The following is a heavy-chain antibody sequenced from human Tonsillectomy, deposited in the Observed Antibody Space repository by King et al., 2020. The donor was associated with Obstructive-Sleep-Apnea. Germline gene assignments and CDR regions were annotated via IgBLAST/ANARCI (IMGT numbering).Heavy chain of an antibody. CDR2: IKHDGSGK. V-gene: IGHV3-7*01. Sequence: VQLVESGGGLVQPGGSLRLSCAASGFTFSRYWMSWVRRAPGKGREWVANIKHDGSGKYFLDSVRGRFTISSNNAKNSLYLQMNSLRAEDTAVYYCARDKDIAAAGSDYWGQGTLVTVSS. D-gene: IGHD6-13*01. CDR1: GFTFSRYW. CDR3: ARDKDIAAAGSDY. J-gene: IGHJ4*02.